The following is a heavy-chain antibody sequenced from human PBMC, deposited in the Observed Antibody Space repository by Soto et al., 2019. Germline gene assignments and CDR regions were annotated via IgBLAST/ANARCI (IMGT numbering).Heavy chain of an antibody. V-gene: IGHV4-59*01. D-gene: IGHD3-10*01. Sequence: SETLSLTCTVSGGSISSYYWSWIRQPPGKGLEWIGYIYYSGSTNYNPSLKSRVTISVDTSKNQFSLKLSSVTAADTAVDYCARGGGPGDYYYYIDVWGKGTTVTVSS. J-gene: IGHJ6*03. CDR3: ARGGGPGDYYYYIDV. CDR2: IYYSGST. CDR1: GGSISSYY.